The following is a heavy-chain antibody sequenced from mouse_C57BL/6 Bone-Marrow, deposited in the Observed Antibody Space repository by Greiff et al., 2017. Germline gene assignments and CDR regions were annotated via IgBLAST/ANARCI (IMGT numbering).Heavy chain of an antibody. D-gene: IGHD2-5*01. V-gene: IGHV1-72*01. CDR3: SILYYINYEFDY. J-gene: IGHJ2*01. Sequence: QVQLQQPGAELVKPGASVKLSCKASGYNFTSYWMHWVKQRPGRGLEWIGRIDPNSGGTKYNEKFKSKATLTVDKPSSPAYMQLSSLTSEDSAVYYCSILYYINYEFDYWGQGTTLTVSS. CDR1: GYNFTSYW. CDR2: IDPNSGGT.